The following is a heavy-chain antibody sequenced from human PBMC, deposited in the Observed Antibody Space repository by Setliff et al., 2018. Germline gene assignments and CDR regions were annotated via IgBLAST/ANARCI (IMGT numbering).Heavy chain of an antibody. CDR3: ARASRFGTTVWKGDYYMDV. Sequence: ASVKVSCKASGYTFSSYAVGWMRRAPGQRLEWMGWINTNTGNPSYAQDFTGRLVFSLDTSVSTAYLQISSLKAEDSAVYYCARASRFGTTVWKGDYYMDVWGKGTTVTVSS. CDR1: GYTFSSYA. D-gene: IGHD4-4*01. V-gene: IGHV7-4-1*02. J-gene: IGHJ6*03. CDR2: INTNTGNP.